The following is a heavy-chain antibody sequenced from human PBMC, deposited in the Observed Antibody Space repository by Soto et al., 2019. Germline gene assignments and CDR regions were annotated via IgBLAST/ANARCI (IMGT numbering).Heavy chain of an antibody. V-gene: IGHV3-30*03. CDR2: LANDGSYQ. Sequence: QVQLVESGGGVVQPGGSLRLSCAASGFTFSGYGMHWVRQSPGEGLEWVAILANDGSYQYYAESVKGRFTISRDNSKNTLYLQMDSLRPEDTAVYYCARSIGGSSYYPRDYWGQGTLVTVSS. CDR1: GFTFSGYG. J-gene: IGHJ4*02. D-gene: IGHD2-15*01. CDR3: ARSIGGSSYYPRDY.